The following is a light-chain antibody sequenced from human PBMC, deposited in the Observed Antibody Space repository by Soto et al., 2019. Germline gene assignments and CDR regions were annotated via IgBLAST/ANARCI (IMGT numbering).Light chain of an antibody. CDR1: QSVSSNY. CDR3: QQYGSSPLT. J-gene: IGKJ4*01. V-gene: IGKV3-20*01. CDR2: GAS. Sequence: EIVLTQSPGILSLSPGERASLSCRASQSVSSNYLAWYQQKPGQAPRLLIYGASSRATGIPDRFSGSGSGTDFTLTVSRLEPEVFAVYYCQQYGSSPLTFGGGTRVQIK.